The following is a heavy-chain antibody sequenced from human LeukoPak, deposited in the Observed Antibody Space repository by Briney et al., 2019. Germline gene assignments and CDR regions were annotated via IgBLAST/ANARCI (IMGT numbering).Heavy chain of an antibody. Sequence: ASVKVSCKASGYSFTSYGISWVRQAPGQGLEWMGWISGYNGNTRYAQKVQDRVTVTTDTSTTTGYMELRSLRSDDTAVYYCARAPNYSGSGSFFSDYWGQGTLVTASS. CDR1: GYSFTSYG. J-gene: IGHJ4*02. CDR2: ISGYNGNT. V-gene: IGHV1-18*01. CDR3: ARAPNYSGSGSFFSDY. D-gene: IGHD3-10*01.